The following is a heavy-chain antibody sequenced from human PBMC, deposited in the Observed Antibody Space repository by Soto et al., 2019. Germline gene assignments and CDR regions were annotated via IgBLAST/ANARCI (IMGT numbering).Heavy chain of an antibody. D-gene: IGHD5-12*01. J-gene: IGHJ2*01. CDR2: MYYSGSN. Sequence: SETLSLTCTVSGGSINSGDYYWSWIRQPPGKGLEWIGYMYYSGSNYYNPSLKSRTTISLHTSKKQFSLKLSSVTAADTAIYYCARIWGEMAMISSWYFDLWGRGTQVTVSS. CDR1: GGSINSGDYY. CDR3: ARIWGEMAMISSWYFDL. V-gene: IGHV4-30-4*01.